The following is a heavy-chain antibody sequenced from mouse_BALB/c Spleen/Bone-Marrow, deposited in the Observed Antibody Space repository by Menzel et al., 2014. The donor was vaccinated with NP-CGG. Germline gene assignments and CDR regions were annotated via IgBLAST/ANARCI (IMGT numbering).Heavy chain of an antibody. CDR3: ARRGDGDSQYYFDY. J-gene: IGHJ2*01. V-gene: IGHV5-6*01. D-gene: IGHD1-1*01. Sequence: EVQGVESGGDLVKPGGSLKLSCAASGFTFSSYGMSWVRQTPDKRLEWVATINSRGSYTYYPVSVKGRFTISRDNAKSTLYLQMSSLMSEDTAMYYCARRGDGDSQYYFDYWGQGTTLTVSS. CDR2: INSRGSYT. CDR1: GFTFSSYG.